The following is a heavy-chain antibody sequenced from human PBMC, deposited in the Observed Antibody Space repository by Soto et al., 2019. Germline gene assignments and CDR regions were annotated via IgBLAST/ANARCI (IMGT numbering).Heavy chain of an antibody. CDR1: GFSFSSYA. J-gene: IGHJ6*02. CDR2: INTSGGST. D-gene: IGHD3-10*01. CDR3: AKDWVPMDV. Sequence: EVQLLESGGGLVQPGGSLRLSCAASGFSFSSYAMSWVRQAPGKGLEWVSGINTSGGSTYYADSVKGRFTTSRDNSRNTLYLQMTSLRAADTAVYYCAKDWVPMDVWGQGTTVTVSS. V-gene: IGHV3-23*01.